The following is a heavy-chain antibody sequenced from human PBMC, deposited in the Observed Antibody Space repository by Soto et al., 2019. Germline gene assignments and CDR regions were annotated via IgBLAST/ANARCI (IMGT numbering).Heavy chain of an antibody. J-gene: IGHJ4*02. CDR3: ATDQPLSSLISSAYYYFIDY. CDR2: INPNSGGT. V-gene: IGHV1-2*02. D-gene: IGHD3-22*01. CDR1: GYTFTGYY. Sequence: ASVKVSCKASGYTFTGYYMHWVRQAPGQGLEWMGWINPNSGGTNYAQKFQGRVTMTRDTSISTAYMELSRLRSDDTAVYYCATDQPLSSLISSAYYYFIDYCGQGTLVTVSS.